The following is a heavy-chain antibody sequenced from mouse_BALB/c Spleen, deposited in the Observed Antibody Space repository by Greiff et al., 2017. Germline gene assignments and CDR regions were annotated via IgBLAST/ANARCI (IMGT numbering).Heavy chain of an antibody. CDR2: ISSGGSYT. V-gene: IGHV5-6*01. D-gene: IGHD2-3*01. CDR1: GFTFSSYG. Sequence: EVNVVESGGDLVKPGGSLKLSCAASGFTFSSYGMSWVRQTPDKRLEWVATISSGGSYTYYPDSVKGRFTISRDNAKNTLYLQMSSLKSEDTAMYYCARFYDGYGAMDYWGQGTSVTVSS. CDR3: ARFYDGYGAMDY. J-gene: IGHJ4*01.